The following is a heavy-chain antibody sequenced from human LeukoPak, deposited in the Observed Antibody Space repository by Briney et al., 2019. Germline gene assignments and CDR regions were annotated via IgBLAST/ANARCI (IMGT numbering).Heavy chain of an antibody. D-gene: IGHD1-26*01. CDR3: ARDPYSGGYGDYYYYYMDL. CDR1: GFTFSTYN. CDR2: ITSSSSYI. Sequence: GGSLRLSCAASGFTFSTYNMNWVRQAPGKGLEWVSSITSSSSYIYYADSVKGRFTISRDNAKNSLYLQMNSLRAEDTAVYYCARDPYSGGYGDYYYYYMDLWGQGTTVTISS. J-gene: IGHJ6*03. V-gene: IGHV3-21*01.